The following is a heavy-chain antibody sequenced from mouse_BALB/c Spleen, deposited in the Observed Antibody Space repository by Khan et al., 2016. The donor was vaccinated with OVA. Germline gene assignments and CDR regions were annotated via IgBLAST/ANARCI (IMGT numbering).Heavy chain of an antibody. CDR1: GFSLTDYG. D-gene: IGHD2-10*02. Sequence: QVQLKQSGPGLVAPSQSLSITCTVSGFSLTDYGVSWIRLPPGKGLEWLGVIWGGGSTYYNSALKSRLSISKDNSKSQVFLKMNSLQTDDTAMYYFAKGVWSYYFALDYWGQGTSVTVSS. CDR2: IWGGGST. V-gene: IGHV2-6-5*01. CDR3: AKGVWSYYFALDY. J-gene: IGHJ4*01.